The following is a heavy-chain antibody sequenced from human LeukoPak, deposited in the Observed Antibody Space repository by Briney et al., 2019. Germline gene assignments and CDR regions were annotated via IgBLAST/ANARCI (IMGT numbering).Heavy chain of an antibody. J-gene: IGHJ4*02. CDR1: GFTFSSYS. D-gene: IGHD1-14*01. Sequence: GGSLRLSCAASGFTFSSYSMNWVRQAPGKGLEWVSSISSSSSYIYYADSVKGRFTISRDNAKNSLYLQMNSLRAEDTALYYCAKDIHGSTASAFYWGQGTLVTVSS. CDR3: AKDIHGSTASAFY. CDR2: ISSSSSYI. V-gene: IGHV3-21*04.